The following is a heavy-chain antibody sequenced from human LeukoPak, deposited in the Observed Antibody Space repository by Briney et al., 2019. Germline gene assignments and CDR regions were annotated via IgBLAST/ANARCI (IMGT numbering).Heavy chain of an antibody. CDR2: IYYSGST. D-gene: IGHD3-22*01. Sequence: SETLSLTCTVSGGSISSSSYYWGWIRQPPGRGLEWIGSIYYSGSTYYNPSLKSRVTISVDTSKNQFSLKLSSVTAADTAVYYCARPRSSGYYSGAFDIWGQGTMVTGSS. CDR3: ARPRSSGYYSGAFDI. J-gene: IGHJ3*02. CDR1: GGSISSSSYY. V-gene: IGHV4-39*01.